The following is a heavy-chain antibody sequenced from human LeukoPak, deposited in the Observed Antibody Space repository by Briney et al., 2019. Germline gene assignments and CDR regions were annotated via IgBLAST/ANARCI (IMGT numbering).Heavy chain of an antibody. D-gene: IGHD2-21*01. CDR2: IYSSGST. Sequence: SETLSLTCTVSVGSISDYFWSWVRPPAGRGGECIGRIYSSGSTLYNPSLKSRVTMSVDTSKNQFSLRLTSVTAADTAVYYCARGPYCGDDCYFDSWGRGTLFTVSS. CDR3: ARGPYCGDDCYFDS. V-gene: IGHV4-4*07. J-gene: IGHJ4*02. CDR1: VGSISDYF.